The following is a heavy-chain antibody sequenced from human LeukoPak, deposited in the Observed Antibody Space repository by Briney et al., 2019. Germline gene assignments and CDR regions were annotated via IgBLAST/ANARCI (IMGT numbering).Heavy chain of an antibody. CDR3: ARDGGYSSSWSYYYYGMDV. CDR1: GFTFSSYG. J-gene: IGHJ6*04. D-gene: IGHD6-13*01. CDR2: IWYDGSNK. V-gene: IGHV3-33*01. Sequence: GRSLRLSCAASGFTFSSYGMHWVRQATGKGLEWVAVIWYDGSNKYYADSVKGRFTISRDNSKNTLYLQMSSLRAEDTAVYYCARDGGYSSSWSYYYYGMDVWGKGTTVTVSS.